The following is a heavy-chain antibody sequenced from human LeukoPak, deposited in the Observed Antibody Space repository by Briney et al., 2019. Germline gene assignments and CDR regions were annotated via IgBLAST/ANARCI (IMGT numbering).Heavy chain of an antibody. V-gene: IGHV3-23*01. J-gene: IGHJ4*02. D-gene: IGHD4-11*01. CDR2: ISDSGGST. CDR1: GFPFSTYA. CDR3: AKYVLADDFRPPFY. Sequence: GGSLRLSCAASGFPFSTYALTWVRQAPGKGLEWVSAISDSGGSTYYADSVKGRFTISRDNSKNALYLQMNSLRAEDTAVYYCAKYVLADDFRPPFYWGQGTLVTVSA.